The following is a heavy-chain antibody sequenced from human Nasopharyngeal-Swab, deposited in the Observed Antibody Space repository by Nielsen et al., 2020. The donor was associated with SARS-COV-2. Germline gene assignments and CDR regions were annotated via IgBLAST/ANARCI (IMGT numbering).Heavy chain of an antibody. CDR2: IYSGGSST. V-gene: IGHV3-23*03. Sequence: GESLKISCAASGFTFSSYAMSWVCQAPGKGLEWVSVIYSGGSSTYYADSVKGRFTISRDNSKNTLYLQMNSLRAEDTAVYYCAKVTTVTDPDDYWGQGTLVTVSS. J-gene: IGHJ4*02. D-gene: IGHD4-17*01. CDR1: GFTFSSYA. CDR3: AKVTTVTDPDDY.